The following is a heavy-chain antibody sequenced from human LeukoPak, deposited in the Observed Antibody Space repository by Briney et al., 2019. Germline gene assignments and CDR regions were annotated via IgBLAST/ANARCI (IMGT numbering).Heavy chain of an antibody. J-gene: IGHJ4*02. V-gene: IGHV3-48*04. CDR2: INVLGTTI. D-gene: IGHD6-13*01. CDR1: GFTFSGFN. Sequence: GGSLRLSCPASGFTFSGFNMNWVRQAPGKGLEWLAYINVLGTTISYADSVQGRFIISRDNSKSLLSLHMNDLRAEDTAVYYCARVTSGGSSWYERDYWGQGTLVTVSS. CDR3: ARVTSGGSSWYERDY.